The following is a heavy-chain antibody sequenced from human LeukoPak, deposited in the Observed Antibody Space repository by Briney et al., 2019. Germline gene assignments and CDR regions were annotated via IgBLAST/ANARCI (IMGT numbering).Heavy chain of an antibody. D-gene: IGHD2-15*01. CDR2: IYHSGST. CDR3: ARDRRSPGGSPFFDY. CDR1: GYSISSGYY. Sequence: ASETLSLTCTVSGYSISSGYYWGWIRQPPGKGLEWIGSIYHSGSTYYNPSLKSRVTISVDTSKNQFSLKLSSVTAADTAVYYCARDRRSPGGSPFFDYWGQGTLVTVSS. J-gene: IGHJ4*02. V-gene: IGHV4-38-2*02.